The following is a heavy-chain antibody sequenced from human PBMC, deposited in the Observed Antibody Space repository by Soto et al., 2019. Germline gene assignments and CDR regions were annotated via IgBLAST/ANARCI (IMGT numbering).Heavy chain of an antibody. Sequence: EVQLVESGGGLVQPGGSLRLSCAASGFTFSDYSMNWVRQAPGKGLEWVSYISSGSSTIYYADSVKGRFTISRDNAKKSLYLQMNSLRAEDTAVYYCARDGYYGRFQHWGQGTLVTVSS. V-gene: IGHV3-48*01. CDR3: ARDGYYGRFQH. J-gene: IGHJ1*01. CDR2: ISSGSSTI. CDR1: GFTFSDYS. D-gene: IGHD3-10*01.